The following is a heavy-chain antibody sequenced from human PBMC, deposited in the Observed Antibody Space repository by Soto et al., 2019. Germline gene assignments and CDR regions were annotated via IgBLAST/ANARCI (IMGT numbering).Heavy chain of an antibody. J-gene: IGHJ6*02. V-gene: IGHV3-23*01. D-gene: IGHD4-4*01. Sequence: SGGGLVQPGGSLRLSCAASGFTFSSFAMNWVRQAPGKGLEWVSAITGSGSRAYFADAVKGRFTISRDNSKKTLYLQMNSLRVEDSGVYFCAKATVTTSYFYGMDVRGQGTTVIVSS. CDR2: ITGSGSRA. CDR3: AKATVTTSYFYGMDV. CDR1: GFTFSSFA.